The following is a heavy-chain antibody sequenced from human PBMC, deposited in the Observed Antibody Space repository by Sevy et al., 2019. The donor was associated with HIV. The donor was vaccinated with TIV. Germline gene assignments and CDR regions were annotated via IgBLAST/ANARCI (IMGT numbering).Heavy chain of an antibody. CDR1: GFTFSSYA. CDR2: ISGSGGST. Sequence: GGSLRLSCAASGFTFSSYAMSWVRQAPGKGLEWVSAISGSGGSTYYADSVKGRFTISRDNSKNTLYLQMNSLRAEDTAVYYCAKSIYYGSGSYYPFDYWCQGTLVTVSS. J-gene: IGHJ4*02. V-gene: IGHV3-23*01. D-gene: IGHD3-10*01. CDR3: AKSIYYGSGSYYPFDY.